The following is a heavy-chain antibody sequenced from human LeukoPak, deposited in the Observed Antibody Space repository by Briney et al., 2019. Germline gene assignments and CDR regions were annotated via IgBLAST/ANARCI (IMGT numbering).Heavy chain of an antibody. CDR1: GGSISSYY. D-gene: IGHD2-15*01. CDR2: IYYSGST. J-gene: IGHJ6*03. V-gene: IGHV4-59*01. CDR3: ARALKVVVAANYYYYYMGV. Sequence: SETLSLTCTVSGGSISSYYWSWIRQPPGKGLEWIGYIYYSGSTNYNPSLKSRVTISVDTSKNQFSLKLSSVTAADTAVYYCARALKVVVAANYYYYYMGVWGKGTTVTVSS.